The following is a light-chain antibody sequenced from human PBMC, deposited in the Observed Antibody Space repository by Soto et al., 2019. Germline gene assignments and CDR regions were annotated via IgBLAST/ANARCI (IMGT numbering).Light chain of an antibody. CDR1: QSVSTS. J-gene: IGKJ1*01. Sequence: EIVMTQSPATLSVSPGERATPSCRASQSVSTSLAWYQQKPGQAPRLLIYGASTRATSIPARFIGSGSGTEFTLTISSLQSEDFAVYYCQQYNNWPPWTFGQGTKVEIK. V-gene: IGKV3-15*01. CDR3: QQYNNWPPWT. CDR2: GAS.